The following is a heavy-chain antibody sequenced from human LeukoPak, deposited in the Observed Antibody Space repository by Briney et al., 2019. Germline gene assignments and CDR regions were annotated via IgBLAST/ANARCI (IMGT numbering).Heavy chain of an antibody. J-gene: IGHJ4*02. CDR2: INGDGSGT. D-gene: IGHD5-18*01. V-gene: IGHV3-74*01. Sequence: GGSLRLSCAASGFTFSDYWMHWVRQAPGKGLVWVSRINGDGSGTSYADSVKGRFTISRDNTKNTVYLQMNSLRAEDTAVYYCTRDCYGIDYWGQGTLVTVSS. CDR1: GFTFSDYW. CDR3: TRDCYGIDY.